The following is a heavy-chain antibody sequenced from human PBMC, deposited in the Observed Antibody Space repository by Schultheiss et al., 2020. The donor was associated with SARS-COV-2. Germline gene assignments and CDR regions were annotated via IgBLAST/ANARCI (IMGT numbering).Heavy chain of an antibody. J-gene: IGHJ4*02. Sequence: GGSLRLSCAASGFTVSSNYMSWVRQAPGKGLEWVAVISYDGSNKYYADSVKGRFTISRDNSKNTLYLQMNSLRAEDTAVYYCARGLRGVVVVPAARIPLDYWGQGTLVTVSS. D-gene: IGHD2-2*01. V-gene: IGHV3-30*03. CDR2: ISYDGSNK. CDR1: GFTVSSNY. CDR3: ARGLRGVVVVPAARIPLDY.